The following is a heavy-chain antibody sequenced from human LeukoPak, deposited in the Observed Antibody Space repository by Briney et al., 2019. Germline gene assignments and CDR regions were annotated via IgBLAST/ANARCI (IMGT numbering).Heavy chain of an antibody. CDR3: ARIQYSSSWYQNWFDP. CDR1: GGSISSYY. CDR2: IYYSGST. D-gene: IGHD6-13*01. V-gene: IGHV4-59*12. J-gene: IGHJ5*02. Sequence: SETLSLTCTVSGGSISSYYWSWIRQPPGKGLEWIGYIYYSGSTNYNPSLKSRVTISVDTSKNQFSLKLSSVTAADTAMYYCARIQYSSSWYQNWFDPWGQGTLVTVSS.